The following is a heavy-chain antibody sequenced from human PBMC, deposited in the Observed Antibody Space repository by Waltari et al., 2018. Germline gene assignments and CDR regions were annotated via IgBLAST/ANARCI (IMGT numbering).Heavy chain of an antibody. CDR3: AKIGYDYGDYVGVGYFDS. J-gene: IGHJ4*02. V-gene: IGHV1-2*06. Sequence: QVQLVQSGAEVKKPGASVEVSCKASGYTFTDSYIHRVRQAPGRGLEWMGRIHPKSGGTNYAEEFQGRVTMTRDTSTSTAYMELSRLRSDDTAVYYCAKIGYDYGDYVGVGYFDSWGQGTLVTVSS. CDR2: IHPKSGGT. D-gene: IGHD4-17*01. CDR1: GYTFTDSY.